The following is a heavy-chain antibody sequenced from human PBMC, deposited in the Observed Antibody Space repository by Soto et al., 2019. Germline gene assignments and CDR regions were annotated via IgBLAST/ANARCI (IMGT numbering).Heavy chain of an antibody. J-gene: IGHJ4*02. V-gene: IGHV4-31*03. D-gene: IGHD3-22*01. Sequence: SETLSLTCTVSGGSISSGGYYWSWIRQHPGKGLEWIGYIYYSGSTYYNPSLKSRVTISVDTSKNQFSLKLSSVTAADTAVYYCARVTEDYYDSSGYYYAGAFDYWGQGTLVTVSS. CDR2: IYYSGST. CDR3: ARVTEDYYDSSGYYYAGAFDY. CDR1: GGSISSGGYY.